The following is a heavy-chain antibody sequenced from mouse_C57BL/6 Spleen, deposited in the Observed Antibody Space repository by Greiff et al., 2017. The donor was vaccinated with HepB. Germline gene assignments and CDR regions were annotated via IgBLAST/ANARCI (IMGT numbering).Heavy chain of an antibody. V-gene: IGHV1-61*01. D-gene: IGHD1-1*01. J-gene: IGHJ2*01. CDR1: GYTFTSYW. CDR3: ASYGNCISYFDY. CDR2: IYPSDSET. Sequence: VQLQQSGAELVRPGSSVKLSCKASGYTFTSYWMDWVKQRPGQGLEWIGNIYPSDSETHYNQKFKDKATLTVDKSSSTAYMQLSSLTSEDSAVYYGASYGNCISYFDYWGQGTTLTVAS.